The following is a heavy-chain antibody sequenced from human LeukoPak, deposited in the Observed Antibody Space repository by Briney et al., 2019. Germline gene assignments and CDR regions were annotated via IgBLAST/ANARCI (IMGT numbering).Heavy chain of an antibody. CDR2: MNPNSGNT. Sequence: ASVKVSCKASGYTFTSYDINWVRQATGQGLEWMGWMNPNSGNTGHAQKFQGRVTITRNTSISTAYMELSSLRSEDTAVYYCARTTIPPYYYYYMDVWGKGTTVTVSS. J-gene: IGHJ6*03. D-gene: IGHD5-12*01. V-gene: IGHV1-8*03. CDR3: ARTTIPPYYYYYMDV. CDR1: GYTFTSYD.